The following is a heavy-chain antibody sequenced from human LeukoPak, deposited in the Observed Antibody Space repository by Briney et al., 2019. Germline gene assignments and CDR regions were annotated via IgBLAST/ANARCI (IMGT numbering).Heavy chain of an antibody. D-gene: IGHD3-10*01. CDR1: GFTFSSYS. J-gene: IGHJ6*03. Sequence: PGGSLRLSCAASGFTFSSYSMNWVRQAPGKGLEWVSSISSSSSYIYYADSVKGRFTISRDNAKNSLYLQMNSLRAEDTAVYYCARGFGQLSHYYYYMDVWGKGTTVTVSS. CDR3: ARGFGQLSHYYYYMDV. V-gene: IGHV3-21*01. CDR2: ISSSSSYI.